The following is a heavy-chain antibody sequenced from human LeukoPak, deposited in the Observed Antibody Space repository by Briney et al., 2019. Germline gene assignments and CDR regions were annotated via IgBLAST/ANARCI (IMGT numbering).Heavy chain of an antibody. CDR1: GGSISSYY. Sequence: SETLSLTCTVSGGSISSYYWSWIRQPPGKGLEWIGYIYYSGSTNYNPSLKSRVTISVDTSKNQFSLKLSSVTAADTAVYYCARGHYYDSSGYRKIFDYRGQGTLVTVSS. D-gene: IGHD3-22*01. J-gene: IGHJ4*02. CDR2: IYYSGST. V-gene: IGHV4-59*12. CDR3: ARGHYYDSSGYRKIFDY.